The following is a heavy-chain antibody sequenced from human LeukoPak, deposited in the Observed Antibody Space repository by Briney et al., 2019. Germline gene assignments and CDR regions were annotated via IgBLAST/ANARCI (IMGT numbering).Heavy chain of an antibody. CDR3: ACPQRGSGKYYTDF. J-gene: IGHJ4*02. D-gene: IGHD3-10*01. V-gene: IGHV1-2*02. CDR1: GYTFTDYH. Sequence: ASVKVSCKAFGYTFTDYHIHWVRQAPGQRLQWMGWVHPNSGATIYAQEFQGRITMTRDTSINTVYMELNWLTSDDTANYYCACPQRGSGKYYTDFWGQGSLVIVSS. CDR2: VHPNSGAT.